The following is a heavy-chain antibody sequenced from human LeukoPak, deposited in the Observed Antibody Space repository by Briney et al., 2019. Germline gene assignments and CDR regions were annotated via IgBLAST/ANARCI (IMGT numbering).Heavy chain of an antibody. CDR1: GYSISSGYY. CDR2: ICHSGST. V-gene: IGHV4-38-2*02. Sequence: SETLSLTCTVSGYSISSGYYWGWIRQPPGKGLEWIGSICHSGSTYYNPSLKSRVTISVDTSKNQFSLKLSSVTAADTAVYYCARQFLEWLPSIDYWGQGTLVTVSS. D-gene: IGHD3-3*01. J-gene: IGHJ4*02. CDR3: ARQFLEWLPSIDY.